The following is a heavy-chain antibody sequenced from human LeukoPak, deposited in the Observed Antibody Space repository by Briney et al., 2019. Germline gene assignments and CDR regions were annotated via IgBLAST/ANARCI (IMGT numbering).Heavy chain of an antibody. J-gene: IGHJ4*02. CDR2: INHSGST. V-gene: IGHV4-34*01. CDR1: GGSFSGYY. D-gene: IGHD6-19*01. Sequence: SETLSLTCAVYGGSFSGYYWSWIRQPPGKGLEWIGEINHSGSTNYNLSLKSRVTISVDTSKNQFSLKLSSVTAADTAVYYCARGTESSGPAGGSDYWGQGTLVTVSS. CDR3: ARGTESSGPAGGSDY.